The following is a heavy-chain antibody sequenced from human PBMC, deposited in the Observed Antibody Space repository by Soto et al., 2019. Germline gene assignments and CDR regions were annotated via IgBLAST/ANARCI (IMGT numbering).Heavy chain of an antibody. J-gene: IGHJ5*02. CDR1: GFTFSSYA. CDR2: ISYDGSNK. Sequence: HPGGSLRLSCAASGFTFSSYAMHWVRQAPGKGLEWVAVISYDGSNKYYADSVKGRFTISRDNSKNTLYLQMNSLRAEDTAVYYCARGIAPLLGSWIDPWGQGTLVTVSS. V-gene: IGHV3-30-3*01. D-gene: IGHD6-13*01. CDR3: ARGIAPLLGSWIDP.